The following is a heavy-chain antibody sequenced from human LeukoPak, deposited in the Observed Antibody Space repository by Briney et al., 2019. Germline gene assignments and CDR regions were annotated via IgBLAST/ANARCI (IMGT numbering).Heavy chain of an antibody. CDR1: GFTFSSYN. V-gene: IGHV3-21*01. J-gene: IGHJ4*02. CDR3: AKDRVGGALEF. Sequence: GGSLRLSCAASGFTFSSYNMNWVRQAPGKGLEWVSSISSSSTYIYYADSMKGRFTISRDNAKDSLYLQMNSLRAEDTAVHYCAKDRVGGALEFWGQGTLAIVSS. D-gene: IGHD2-21*01. CDR2: ISSSSTYI.